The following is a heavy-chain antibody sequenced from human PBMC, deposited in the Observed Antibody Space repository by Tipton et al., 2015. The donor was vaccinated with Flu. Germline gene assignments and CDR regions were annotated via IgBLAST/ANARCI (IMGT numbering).Heavy chain of an antibody. Sequence: TLSLTCSVSGYSISSGYSWGWIRQSPGKGLEWIGSIYHSGSTFYNPSLRSRVTMSVDTSRNQFSLKLISVTAADTAVYYCARVPAFFTVSSWFAPWGQGTLLIVSS. CDR2: IYHSGST. J-gene: IGHJ5*02. V-gene: IGHV4-38-2*02. D-gene: IGHD4-17*01. CDR1: GYSISSGYS. CDR3: ARVPAFFTVSSWFAP.